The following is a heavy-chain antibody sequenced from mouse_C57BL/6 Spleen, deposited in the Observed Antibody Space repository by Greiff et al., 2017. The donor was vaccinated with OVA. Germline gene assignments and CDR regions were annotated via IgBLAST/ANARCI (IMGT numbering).Heavy chain of an antibody. D-gene: IGHD3-2*01. CDR3: ARGRQPFAY. J-gene: IGHJ3*01. Sequence: VPLQQPGAGLVGPGSSVKLSCKASGHTFTRHRMPWVKQRPIQSLEWIGNIDPSDSETHYNQKFKDKATLTVDKSSSTAYMQLSSLTSEDSAVYYCARGRQPFAYWGQGTLVTVSA. CDR1: GHTFTRHR. CDR2: IDPSDSET. V-gene: IGHV1-52*01.